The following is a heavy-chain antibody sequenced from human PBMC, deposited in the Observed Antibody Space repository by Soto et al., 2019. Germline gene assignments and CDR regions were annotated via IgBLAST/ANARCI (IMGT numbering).Heavy chain of an antibody. CDR1: GGTFSSYA. CDR3: ARESIPGYSSGWYHYFDY. V-gene: IGHV1-69*13. J-gene: IGHJ4*02. D-gene: IGHD6-19*01. Sequence: ASVKVSCKASGGTFSSYAISWVRQAPGQGLEWMGGIIPIFGTANYAQKFQGRVTITADESTSTAYMELSSLRSEDTAVYYCARESIPGYSSGWYHYFDYWGQGTLV. CDR2: IIPIFGTA.